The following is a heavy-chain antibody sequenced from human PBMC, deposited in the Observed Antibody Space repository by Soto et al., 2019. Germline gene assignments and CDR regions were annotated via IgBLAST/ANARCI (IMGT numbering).Heavy chain of an antibody. CDR2: INQDGSEK. CDR1: GFTFKRFW. V-gene: IGHV3-7*05. J-gene: IGHJ4*02. CDR3: ARDGEATGIYFDY. D-gene: IGHD7-27*01. Sequence: EVQLVESGGSLVQPGGSLRLSCAASGFTFKRFWMNWVRQAPGKGLEWVANINQDGSEKYYVESVKGRFTISRDNTENSLYLQMNSLRAEDTAVYYCARDGEATGIYFDYWGQGTLVTVSS.